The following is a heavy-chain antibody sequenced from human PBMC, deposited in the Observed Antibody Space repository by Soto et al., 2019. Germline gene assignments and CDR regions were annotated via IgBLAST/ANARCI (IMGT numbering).Heavy chain of an antibody. CDR3: ARVLAAADY. J-gene: IGHJ4*02. CDR1: GYTFINYY. Sequence: QVQLVQSGAEVKKPGASVKISCKTSGYTFINYYIHWVRQAPGQGLEWVALFNPMSGSTNYAQKLQGRVTVTSDTSTMTVYMELRSLRSEDTAVYYCARVLAAADYWVQGTLVSVSS. D-gene: IGHD6-13*01. CDR2: FNPMSGST. V-gene: IGHV1-46*04.